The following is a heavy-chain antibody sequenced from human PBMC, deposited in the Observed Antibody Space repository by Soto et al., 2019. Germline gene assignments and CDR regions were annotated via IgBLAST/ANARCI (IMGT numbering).Heavy chain of an antibody. CDR2: ISGGGGTT. D-gene: IGHD1-1*01. V-gene: IGHV3-23*01. J-gene: IGHJ4*02. CDR3: AKALSHDRAFDY. Sequence: EVQLLESGGGLVQPGGSLRLSCTASGFTFIDYAMSWVRQAPGKRLEWVSLISGGGGTTQYADSVKGRFTISRDNSKNTFYLQMNSLRVEDTAVYFCAKALSHDRAFDYWGQGTLVTVSS. CDR1: GFTFIDYA.